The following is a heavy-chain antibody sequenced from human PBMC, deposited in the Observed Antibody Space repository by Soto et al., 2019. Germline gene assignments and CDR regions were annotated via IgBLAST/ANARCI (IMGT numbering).Heavy chain of an antibody. CDR2: ISSDGSNK. Sequence: VAVISSDGSNKYYADSVKGRFTISRDNSKNTLYLQKNSLRAEDTAVYYCAKGYDSSGYYHFDYWGQGTLVTVSS. CDR3: AKGYDSSGYYHFDY. V-gene: IGHV3-30*18. D-gene: IGHD3-22*01. J-gene: IGHJ4*02.